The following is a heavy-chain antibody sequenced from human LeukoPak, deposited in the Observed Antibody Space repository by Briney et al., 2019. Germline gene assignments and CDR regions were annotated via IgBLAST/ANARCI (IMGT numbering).Heavy chain of an antibody. Sequence: GESLKISCKGSGYSFTNYWIGWVRQVPGKGLEWMGIIYPGDSDTRYSPSFQGQVTISADKSISTAYLQWSSLRASDTAMYYCARQYSSSLNWFDPWGQGTLVTVSS. V-gene: IGHV5-51*01. CDR1: GYSFTNYW. J-gene: IGHJ5*02. D-gene: IGHD6-13*01. CDR3: ARQYSSSLNWFDP. CDR2: IYPGDSDT.